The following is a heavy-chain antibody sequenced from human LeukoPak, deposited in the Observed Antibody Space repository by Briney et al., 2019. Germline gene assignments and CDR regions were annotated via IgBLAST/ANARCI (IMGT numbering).Heavy chain of an antibody. CDR3: ARGQLWTDY. CDR2: INHSGST. D-gene: IGHD5-18*01. CDR1: GGSFSGYY. J-gene: IGHJ4*02. V-gene: IGHV4-34*01. Sequence: SETLSLTCAVYGGSFSGYYWSWIRQPPGKGLEWIGEINHSGSTNYNPSLKSLVTISVDTSKNQFSLKLSSVTAADTAVYYCARGQLWTDYWGQGTLVTVSS.